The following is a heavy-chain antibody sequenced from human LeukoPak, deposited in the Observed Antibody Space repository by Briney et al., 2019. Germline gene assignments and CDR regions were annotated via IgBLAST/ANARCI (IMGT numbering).Heavy chain of an antibody. CDR1: GFTFSNSW. Sequence: TGGSLRLSCAASGFTFSNSWMSWVRQAPGKGLEWVANIRQDGSEKYYVDSVKGRFTISRDSAKNSLYLQMNSLRAEDTAVYYCARDRHRRDYYYTDVWGKGTTVTISS. J-gene: IGHJ6*03. CDR2: IRQDGSEK. V-gene: IGHV3-7*01. CDR3: ARDRHRRDYYYTDV.